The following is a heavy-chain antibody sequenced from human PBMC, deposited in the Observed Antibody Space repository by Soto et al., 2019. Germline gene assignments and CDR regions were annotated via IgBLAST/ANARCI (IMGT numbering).Heavy chain of an antibody. CDR2: TYYRSKWYY. D-gene: IGHD1-26*01. J-gene: IGHJ4*01. CDR3: ARGEQYSGRIFDY. Sequence: PSPTLSLPCAITGDSVSSNSAGWSWVRQSPSRGLEWQGRTYYRSKWYYEYAVSVRGRITINPDTSKNQYSLQLNSVTPEDTAVYFCARGEQYSGRIFDYWGQGTLVTVSS. V-gene: IGHV6-1*01. CDR1: GDSVSSNSAG.